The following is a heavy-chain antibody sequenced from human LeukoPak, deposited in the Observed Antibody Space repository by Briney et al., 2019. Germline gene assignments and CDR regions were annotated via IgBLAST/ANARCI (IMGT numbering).Heavy chain of an antibody. CDR3: ARGIAPIGY. J-gene: IGHJ4*02. Sequence: SQTLSLTCTVSGGSISGGSYYWSWIRQPAGKGLEWIGRIYTSGSTNYNPSLKSRVTISVDTSKNQFSLNLSSVTAADTAVYYCARGIAPIGYWGQGTLVTVSS. D-gene: IGHD2-15*01. CDR1: GGSISGGSYY. CDR2: IYTSGST. V-gene: IGHV4-61*02.